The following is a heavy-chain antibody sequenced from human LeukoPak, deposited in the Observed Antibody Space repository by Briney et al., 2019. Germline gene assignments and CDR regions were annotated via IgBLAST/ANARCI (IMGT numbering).Heavy chain of an antibody. J-gene: IGHJ6*03. Sequence: HPGGSLRLSCAASGFTFNSYAMSWVRQAPGKGLEWVSVISGDGHSTYYADSVKGRFTISRDNSMNTFHLQMSSLRVEDTAVYYCAKDLFYGSGRDHSYMDVWGKGTTVTISS. V-gene: IGHV3-23*01. CDR3: AKDLFYGSGRDHSYMDV. CDR2: ISGDGHST. CDR1: GFTFNSYA. D-gene: IGHD3-10*01.